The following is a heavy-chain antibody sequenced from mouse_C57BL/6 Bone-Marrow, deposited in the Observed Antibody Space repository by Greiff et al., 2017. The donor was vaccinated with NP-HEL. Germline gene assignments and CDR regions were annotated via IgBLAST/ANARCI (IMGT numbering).Heavy chain of an antibody. V-gene: IGHV1-42*01. J-gene: IGHJ2*01. CDR2: INPSTGGT. CDR3: ASGEYDGFDY. CDR1: GYSFTGYY. Sequence: EVQLQQSGPELVKPGASVKISCKASGYSFTGYYMNWVKQSPEKSLEWIGEINPSTGGTTYNQKFKAKATLTVDKSSSTAYMQLKSLTSEDSAVYYCASGEYDGFDYWGQGTTLTVSS. D-gene: IGHD2-14*01.